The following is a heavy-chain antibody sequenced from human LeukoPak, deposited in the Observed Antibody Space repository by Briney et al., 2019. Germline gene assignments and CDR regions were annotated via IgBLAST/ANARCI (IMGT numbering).Heavy chain of an antibody. V-gene: IGHV4-59*08. D-gene: IGHD2-15*01. Sequence: PSETLSLTCTVSGGSISSYYWSWIRQPPGKGLEWIGYIYYSGSTNYNPSLKSRVTISVDTSKNQFSLKLSSVTAADTAVYYCASPYSPYYYYGMDVWGQGTTVTVSS. CDR2: IYYSGST. J-gene: IGHJ6*02. CDR3: ASPYSPYYYYGMDV. CDR1: GGSISSYY.